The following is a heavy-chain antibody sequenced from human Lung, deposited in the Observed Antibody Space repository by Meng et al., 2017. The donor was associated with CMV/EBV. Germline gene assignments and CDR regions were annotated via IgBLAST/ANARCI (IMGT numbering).Heavy chain of an antibody. CDR2: IYPGDSDT. Sequence: GESLKISCKASGYRFTNSWIGWVRQMPGKGLEWMGIIYPGDSDTRYSPSFQGQVTISADKSITTAYLQWSSLKASDTAMYYCAKLNGQMAAHYWGQGTLVTVSS. J-gene: IGHJ4*02. D-gene: IGHD5-24*01. V-gene: IGHV5-51*01. CDR1: GYRFTNSW. CDR3: AKLNGQMAAHY.